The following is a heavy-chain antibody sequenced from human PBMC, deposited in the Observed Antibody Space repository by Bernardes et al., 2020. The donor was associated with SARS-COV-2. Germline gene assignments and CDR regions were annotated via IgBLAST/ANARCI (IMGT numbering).Heavy chain of an antibody. CDR1: GFTFNDHY. J-gene: IGHJ4*02. V-gene: IGHV3-72*01. D-gene: IGHD3-3*01. CDR2: IRNKPNRYTT. CDR3: ARVFWSGYSDYFDY. Sequence: GSLRLSCAASGFTFNDHYMDWVRQAPGKGLEWVGRIRNKPNRYTTEYAASVKGRFTISRDDSKNSLYLQMNSLKTEDSAVYYCARVFWSGYSDYFDYWGQGTLVTVSS.